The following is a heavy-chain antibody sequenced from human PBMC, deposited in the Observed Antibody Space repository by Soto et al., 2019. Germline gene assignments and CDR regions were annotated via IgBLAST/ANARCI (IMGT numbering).Heavy chain of an antibody. J-gene: IGHJ6*02. CDR1: GFTFSSYA. CDR2: ISGSGGST. CDR3: AKDVWYGDYLYWAYYYGMDV. D-gene: IGHD4-17*01. V-gene: IGHV3-23*01. Sequence: GGSLRLSCAASGFTFSSYAMSWVRQAPGKGLEWVSAISGSGGSTYYADSVKGRFTISRDNSKNTLYLQMNSLRAEDTAVYYCAKDVWYGDYLYWAYYYGMDVWGQGTTVTVS.